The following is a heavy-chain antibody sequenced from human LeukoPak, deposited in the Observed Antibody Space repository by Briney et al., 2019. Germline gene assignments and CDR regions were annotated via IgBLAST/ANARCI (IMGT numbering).Heavy chain of an antibody. D-gene: IGHD3-16*01. CDR3: ARDRRGTHWFDP. CDR2: VSDSGDGT. CDR1: GFTFSSYA. J-gene: IGHJ5*02. Sequence: GGSLRLSCAASGFTFSSYAMYWVRQAPGKGLEWVLGVSDSGDGTHYADSVKGRFTISRDNSKNTLYLQMNNLRAEDTAVYYCARDRRGTHWFDPWGQGTLVTVSS. V-gene: IGHV3-23*01.